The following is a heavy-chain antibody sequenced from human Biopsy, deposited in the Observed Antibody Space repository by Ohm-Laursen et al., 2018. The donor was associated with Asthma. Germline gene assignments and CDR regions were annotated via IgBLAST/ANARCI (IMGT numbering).Heavy chain of an antibody. J-gene: IGHJ4*02. Sequence: TQTLTLTCGFSGFSLSTSGVGVGWIRQPPGKALDWLALTYWDADKRYSPSLKTRLTITKDTSNNQVVLTLTNVDPVDTATYYCAHFKMSTSMAFDYWGPGTVVTVSS. D-gene: IGHD5-24*01. CDR3: AHFKMSTSMAFDY. V-gene: IGHV2-5*02. CDR2: TYWDADK. CDR1: GFSLSTSGVG.